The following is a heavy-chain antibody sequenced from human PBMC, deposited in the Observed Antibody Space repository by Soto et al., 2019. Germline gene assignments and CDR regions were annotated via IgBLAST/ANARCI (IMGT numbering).Heavy chain of an antibody. D-gene: IGHD3-10*01. CDR1: GFNFGFFV. V-gene: IGHV3-30*03. J-gene: IGHJ4*02. Sequence: QIQLVESGGDVVQPGRSLRLSCAASGFNFGFFVMHWVRQAPGKGLEWVAFISGDGINTHYADSVRGRFTLSRDYSKKTMYLQMDTLRDDDTALYYCARGNLSFDFDSWGQGTLVTVSS. CDR3: ARGNLSFDFDS. CDR2: ISGDGINT.